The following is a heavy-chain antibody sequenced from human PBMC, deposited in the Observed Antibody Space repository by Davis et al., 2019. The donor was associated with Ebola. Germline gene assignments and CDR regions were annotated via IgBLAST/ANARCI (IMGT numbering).Heavy chain of an antibody. Sequence: SETLSLTCTVSGGSISSYYWSWIRQPPGKGLEWIGYIYYSGSTNYNPSLKSRVTISVDTSKNQFSLKLSSLTAADTAVYYCATIEDTDMVGAFDMWGQGTKVTVSS. J-gene: IGHJ3*02. V-gene: IGHV4-59*08. D-gene: IGHD5-18*01. CDR1: GGSISSYY. CDR2: IYYSGST. CDR3: ATIEDTDMVGAFDM.